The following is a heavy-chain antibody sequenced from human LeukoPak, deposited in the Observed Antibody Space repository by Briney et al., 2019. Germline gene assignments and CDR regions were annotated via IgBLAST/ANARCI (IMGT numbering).Heavy chain of an antibody. Sequence: GGSLRLSCAASGFTFSSYAMSWVRQAPGKGLEWVSAISGSGGSTCYADSVKGRFTISRDNSKNTLYLQMNSLRAEDTAVYYCAKPTNFDSSGYRDYWGQGTLVTVSS. CDR3: AKPTNFDSSGYRDY. CDR1: GFTFSSYA. J-gene: IGHJ4*02. D-gene: IGHD3-22*01. V-gene: IGHV3-23*01. CDR2: ISGSGGST.